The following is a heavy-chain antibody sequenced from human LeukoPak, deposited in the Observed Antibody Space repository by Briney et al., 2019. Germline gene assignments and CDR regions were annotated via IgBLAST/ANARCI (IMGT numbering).Heavy chain of an antibody. V-gene: IGHV3-53*01. D-gene: IGHD3-16*02. CDR3: VRGYTIGPGGY. J-gene: IGHJ4*02. CDR1: GLTLSSSY. Sequence: GGSLRLSCAASGLTLSSSYMSWVRRAPGKGLECVSIIYNDGSTYYADSMKGRFTISRDNAKNTLHLQMNSLRVEDTAVYYCVRGYTIGPGGYWGQGTLVTVSS. CDR2: IYNDGST.